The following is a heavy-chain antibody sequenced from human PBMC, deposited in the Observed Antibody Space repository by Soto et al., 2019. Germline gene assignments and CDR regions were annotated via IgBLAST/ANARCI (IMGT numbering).Heavy chain of an antibody. CDR2: ISSGSSSI. D-gene: IGHD6-19*01. Sequence: EVQLVESGGGLVQPGGSLRLSCTASGVTFSSHSMVWVRQAPGKGLEWVSYISSGSSSIYYADSVKGRFTTSRDNAKNSTYLQMNSLRVEDTGVYYCARELGFDAVARMDVWGQGTTVTVPS. CDR3: ARELGFDAVARMDV. V-gene: IGHV3-48*01. J-gene: IGHJ6*02. CDR1: GVTFSSHS.